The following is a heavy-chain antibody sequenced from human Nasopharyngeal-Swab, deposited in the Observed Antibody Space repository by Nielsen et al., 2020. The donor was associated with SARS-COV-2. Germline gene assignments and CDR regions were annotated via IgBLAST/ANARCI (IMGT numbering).Heavy chain of an antibody. J-gene: IGHJ6*02. CDR2: ISYDGSKK. CDR3: ARDQGSSWYTYYYYYGMDV. D-gene: IGHD6-13*01. V-gene: IGHV3-30-3*01. CDR1: GFTFSSYA. Sequence: GESLKTSCAASGFTFSSYAMHWVRPAPGKGLEWVAVISYDGSKKYYADSVKGRFTISRDNSKNTLYLQMNSLRAEDTAVYYCARDQGSSWYTYYYYYGMDVWGQGTTVTVSS.